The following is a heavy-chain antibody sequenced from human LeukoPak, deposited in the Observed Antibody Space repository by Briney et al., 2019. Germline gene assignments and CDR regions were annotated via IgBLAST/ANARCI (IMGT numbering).Heavy chain of an antibody. CDR3: AREFSCVGNLGY. CDR1: GFTFSRFS. CDR2: IYFTGNHI. D-gene: IGHD1-14*01. V-gene: IGHV3-21*01. Sequence: GGSLRLSCATSGFTFSRFSMRWVRQAPGKGLEWVSSIYFTGNHISYADSVKGRFTISRDNANNSVYLQMNGLRAEDTAVYYCAREFSCVGNLGYWGQGTLVTVSS. J-gene: IGHJ4*02.